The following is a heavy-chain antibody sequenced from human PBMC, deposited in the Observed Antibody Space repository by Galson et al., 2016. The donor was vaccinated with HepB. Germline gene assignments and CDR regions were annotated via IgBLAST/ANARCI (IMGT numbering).Heavy chain of an antibody. J-gene: IGHJ2*01. V-gene: IGHV4-31*03. CDR3: ARLPIPSSGSSRDWYFDL. CDR2: IYYSGST. CDR1: GGSISSGGYY. Sequence: TLSLTCTVSGGSISSGGYYWSWIRQHPGKGLEWNGYIYYSGSTYYNPSLKSRVTISVDTSKNQFSPKLSSVTAADTAVYYCARLPIPSSGSSRDWYFDLWGRGTLVTVSS. D-gene: IGHD1-26*01.